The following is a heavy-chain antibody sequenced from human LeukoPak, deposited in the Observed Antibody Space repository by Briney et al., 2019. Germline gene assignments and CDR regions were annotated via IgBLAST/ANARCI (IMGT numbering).Heavy chain of an antibody. CDR2: INQDGSEK. J-gene: IGHJ4*02. D-gene: IGHD5-24*01. V-gene: IGHV3-7*01. Sequence: GGSLRLSCAASGFTFSSYSMNWVRQAPGKGLEWVANINQDGSEKYYVDSVKGRFTISRDNAKNSLYLQMNSLRAEDTAVYYCARKPDGDYWGQGTLVTVSS. CDR3: ARKPDGDY. CDR1: GFTFSSYS.